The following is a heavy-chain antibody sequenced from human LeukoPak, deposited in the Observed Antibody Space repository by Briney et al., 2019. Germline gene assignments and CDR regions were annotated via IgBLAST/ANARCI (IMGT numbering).Heavy chain of an antibody. D-gene: IGHD2-15*01. J-gene: IGHJ5*02. CDR1: GYTFTSYG. Sequence: GASVKVSCKASGYTFTSYGISWVRQAPGQGLEWMRWISAYNGNTNYAQKLQGRVTMTTDTSTSTAYMALRSLRSDDTAVYYCARDASPYCSGGSCYPNWFDPWGQGTLVTVSS. CDR3: ARDASPYCSGGSCYPNWFDP. V-gene: IGHV1-18*01. CDR2: ISAYNGNT.